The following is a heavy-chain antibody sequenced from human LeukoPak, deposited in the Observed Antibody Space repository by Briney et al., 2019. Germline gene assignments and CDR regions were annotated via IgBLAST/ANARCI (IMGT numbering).Heavy chain of an antibody. V-gene: IGHV1-2*02. Sequence: ASVKVSCKASGYTFTSYYMHWVRQAPGQGLEWMGWINPNSGGTNYAQKFQGRVTMTRDTSISTAYMELSRLRSDDTAVYYCARDRKSGSYYSVWGQGTLVTVSS. CDR2: INPNSGGT. J-gene: IGHJ4*02. CDR1: GYTFTSYY. CDR3: ARDRKSGSYYSV. D-gene: IGHD1-26*01.